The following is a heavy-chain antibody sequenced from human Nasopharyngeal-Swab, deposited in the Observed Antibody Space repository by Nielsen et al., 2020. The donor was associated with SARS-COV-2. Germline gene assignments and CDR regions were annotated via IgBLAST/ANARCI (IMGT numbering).Heavy chain of an antibody. V-gene: IGHV4-59*01. Sequence: GSLRLSCTVSGGSISSYYWSWIRQPPGKGLEWIGYIYYSGGTNYNPSLKSRVTISVDTSKNQFSLKLSSVTAADTAVYYCATYSGSYQNFDYWDQGTLVTVSS. J-gene: IGHJ4*02. CDR1: GGSISSYY. D-gene: IGHD1-26*01. CDR3: ATYSGSYQNFDY. CDR2: IYYSGGT.